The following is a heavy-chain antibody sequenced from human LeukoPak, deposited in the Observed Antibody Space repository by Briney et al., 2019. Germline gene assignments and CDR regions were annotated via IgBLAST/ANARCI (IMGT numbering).Heavy chain of an antibody. CDR2: IRSKANSYAT. V-gene: IGHV3-73*01. D-gene: IGHD2-8*01. J-gene: IGHJ6*02. Sequence: GGSLRLSCAASGFTFSGSATHWVRQASGKGLEWVGRIRSKANSYATAYAASVKGRFTISRDDSKNTAYLQMNSLKTEDTAVYYCTSQHGYCTNGVCYAVGMDVWGQGTTVTVSS. CDR3: TSQHGYCTNGVCYAVGMDV. CDR1: GFTFSGSA.